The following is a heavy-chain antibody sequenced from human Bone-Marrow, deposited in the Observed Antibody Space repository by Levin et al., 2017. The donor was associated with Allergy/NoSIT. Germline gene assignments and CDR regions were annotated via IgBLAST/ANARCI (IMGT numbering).Heavy chain of an antibody. D-gene: IGHD2-15*01. J-gene: IGHJ4*02. CDR1: GGSFSGYY. V-gene: IGHV4-34*01. CDR2: INHSGST. CDR3: ARGSKLLGNDY. Sequence: SETLSLTCAVYGGSFSGYYWSWIRQPPGKGLEWIGEINHSGSTNYNPSLKSRVTISVDTSKNQFSLKLSSVTAADTAVYYCARGSKLLGNDYWGQGTLVTVSS.